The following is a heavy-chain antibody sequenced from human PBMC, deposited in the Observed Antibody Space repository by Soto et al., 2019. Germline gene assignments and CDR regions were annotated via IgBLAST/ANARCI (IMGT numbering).Heavy chain of an antibody. CDR2: IYYSGST. V-gene: IGHV4-61*01. D-gene: IGHD3-22*01. J-gene: IGHJ5*02. Sequence: PSETLSLTCTVSCGSVSSGSYYWSWIRQPPGKGLEWIGYIYYSGSTNYNPSLKSRVTISVDTSKNQFSLKLSSVTAADTAVYYCAMYYYDSSGQNWFDPWGQGTLVTVSS. CDR3: AMYYYDSSGQNWFDP. CDR1: CGSVSSGSYY.